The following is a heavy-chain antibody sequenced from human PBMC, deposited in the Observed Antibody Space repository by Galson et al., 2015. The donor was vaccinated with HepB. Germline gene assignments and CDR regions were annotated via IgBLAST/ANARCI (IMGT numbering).Heavy chain of an antibody. V-gene: IGHV3-30*18. CDR1: GFTFSSYG. J-gene: IGHJ4*02. CDR2: ISYDGSTK. D-gene: IGHD2-2*01. Sequence: SLRLSCAASGFTFSSYGMHWVRQAPGKGLEWVAVISYDGSTKYYADSVKGRFTISRDNSKNTLYLQMNSLRAEDTAVYYCANIVVPATTRSDYWGQGTLVTVSS. CDR3: ANIVVPATTRSDY.